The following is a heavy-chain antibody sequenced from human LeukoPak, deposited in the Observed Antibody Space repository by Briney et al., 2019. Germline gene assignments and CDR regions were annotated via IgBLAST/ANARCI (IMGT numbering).Heavy chain of an antibody. CDR1: GFTFNSYW. J-gene: IGHJ4*02. Sequence: PGGSLRLSCAASGFTFNSYWMSWVRQAPGKGLEWVSAISGSGGSTYYADSVKGRFTISRDNSKDTLHLQTNSLRAEDTAVYYCAKDRTYYYDSSEPYWGQGTLVTVSS. CDR3: AKDRTYYYDSSEPY. CDR2: ISGSGGST. V-gene: IGHV3-23*01. D-gene: IGHD3-22*01.